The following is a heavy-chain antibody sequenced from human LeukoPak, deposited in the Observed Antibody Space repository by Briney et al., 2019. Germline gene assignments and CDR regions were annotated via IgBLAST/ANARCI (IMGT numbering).Heavy chain of an antibody. Sequence: GGSLRLSCAASGFTFSTYWMHWVRQAPGKGLEWVSVIYSGGSTYYTDSVKGRFTISRDNAKNSLYLQMNSLRAEDTALYYCARVTLGFCSGGSCYGGYYYGMDVWGQGTTVTVSS. CDR2: IYSGGST. D-gene: IGHD2-15*01. V-gene: IGHV3-66*01. CDR3: ARVTLGFCSGGSCYGGYYYGMDV. J-gene: IGHJ6*02. CDR1: GFTFSTYW.